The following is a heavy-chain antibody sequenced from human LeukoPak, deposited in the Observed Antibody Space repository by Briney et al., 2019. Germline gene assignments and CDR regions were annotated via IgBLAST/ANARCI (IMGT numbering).Heavy chain of an antibody. CDR1: GFTFSSYS. D-gene: IGHD3-22*01. CDR2: IRFDGSDK. Sequence: PGGSLRLSCAASGFTFSSYSMHWVRQAPGKGLEWVAFIRFDGSDKIYADSVKGRFTISRDNSKNTLYLQMNSLRAEDTAVYYCAKETMIVVVITGDYFDYWGQGTLVTVSS. CDR3: AKETMIVVVITGDYFDY. J-gene: IGHJ4*02. V-gene: IGHV3-30*02.